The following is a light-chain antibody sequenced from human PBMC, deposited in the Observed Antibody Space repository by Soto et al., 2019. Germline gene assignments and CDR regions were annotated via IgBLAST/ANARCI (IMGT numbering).Light chain of an antibody. V-gene: IGKV1-5*03. CDR1: QTISSW. J-gene: IGKJ1*01. CDR2: KAS. CDR3: QHHNSYSEA. Sequence: DIQMTQSPSTLSGSVGDRVTITCRASQTISSWLAWYQQKPGKAPKLLIYKASTLKSGVPSRFSGSGSGTEFTVNISSLQADDFATYYCQHHNSYSEAFGQGTKVDIK.